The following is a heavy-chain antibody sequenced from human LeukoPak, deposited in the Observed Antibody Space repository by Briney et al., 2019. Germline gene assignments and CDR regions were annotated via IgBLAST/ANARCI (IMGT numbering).Heavy chain of an antibody. CDR2: INPSGGST. CDR1: GYTFTSYY. J-gene: IGHJ4*02. V-gene: IGHV1-46*01. CDR3: ARSSEVLWFGESSDY. D-gene: IGHD3-10*01. Sequence: ASVKVSCKASGYTFTSYYMHWVRQAPGQGLEWMGIINPSGGSTSYAQKFQGRVTMTRDTSTSTVYMELSSLRSEDTAVYYCARSSEVLWFGESSDYWGQGTLVTVSS.